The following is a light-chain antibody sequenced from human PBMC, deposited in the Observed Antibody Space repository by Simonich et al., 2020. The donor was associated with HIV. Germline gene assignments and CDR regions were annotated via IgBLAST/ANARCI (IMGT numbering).Light chain of an antibody. CDR2: WAS. V-gene: IGKV4-1*01. J-gene: IGKJ3*01. CDR3: QQYYTTPFT. Sequence: DIVMTQSQDSLAVSLGERATIKCKSSQSVLYSSNNNNYLAWYQQKPGKPPKLLIYWASTRESGVPDRFSGSGSGTDFTLTISSLQAEDVALYYCQQYYTTPFTFGPGTKVDIK. CDR1: QSVLYSSNNNNY.